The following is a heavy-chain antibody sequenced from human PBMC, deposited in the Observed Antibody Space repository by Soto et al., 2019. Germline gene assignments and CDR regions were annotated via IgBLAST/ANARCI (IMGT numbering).Heavy chain of an antibody. CDR3: ARVVEGYGIGYGDYNWFDP. CDR1: GLSLTNARVG. J-gene: IGHJ5*02. V-gene: IGHV2-26*01. CDR2: IFSNDEK. Sequence: QVTLRESGPVLVKPTETLTLTCTVSGLSLTNARVGVSWIRRPPGKALEWLAHIFSNDEKSYSTSLKSRLTISKDTATSQVVLIVTDMDPVDTGTYYCARVVEGYGIGYGDYNWFDPWGQGTPVTVSS. D-gene: IGHD2-15*01.